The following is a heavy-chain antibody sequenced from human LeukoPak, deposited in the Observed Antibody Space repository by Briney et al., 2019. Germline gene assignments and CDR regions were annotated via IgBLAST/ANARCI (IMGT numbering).Heavy chain of an antibody. Sequence: KPSETLSLTCAVYGGSFSGYYWSWIRQPPGKGLEWIGYIYYSGSTNYNPSLKSRVTISVDTSKNQFSLKLSSVTAADTAVYYCARLFHSSWYYFDYWGQGTLVTVSS. CDR1: GGSFSGYY. J-gene: IGHJ4*02. D-gene: IGHD6-13*01. CDR2: IYYSGST. CDR3: ARLFHSSWYYFDY. V-gene: IGHV4-59*01.